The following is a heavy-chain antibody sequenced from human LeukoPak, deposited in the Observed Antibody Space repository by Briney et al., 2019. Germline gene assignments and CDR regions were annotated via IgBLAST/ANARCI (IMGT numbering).Heavy chain of an antibody. J-gene: IGHJ4*02. V-gene: IGHV1-69*13. Sequence: SVKVSCKVSGGTFSNDSITWVRQAPGQGLEWVGGITPIFDTPNYAPKLQGRLTINADGSTGTVYMELRSLRSEDTAVYFCARGPPPLYSGSYRPLDHWGQGTLVTVSS. CDR3: ARGPPPLYSGSYRPLDH. CDR2: ITPIFDTP. CDR1: GGTFSNDS. D-gene: IGHD1-26*01.